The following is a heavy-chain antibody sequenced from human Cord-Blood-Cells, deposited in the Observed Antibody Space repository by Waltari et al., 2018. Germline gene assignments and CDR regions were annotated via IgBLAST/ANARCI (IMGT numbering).Heavy chain of an antibody. CDR3: ARGPGYRGWFDP. D-gene: IGHD6-25*01. Sequence: EVQLVESGGGLVQPGGSLRLSCAASGFTFSRYWMSWGRQAPGKGLEWVANIKQDGSEKYYVDSVKGRFTISRDNAKNSLYLQMNSLRAEDTAVYYCARGPGYRGWFDPWGQGTLVTVSS. CDR2: IKQDGSEK. J-gene: IGHJ5*02. CDR1: GFTFSRYW. V-gene: IGHV3-7*01.